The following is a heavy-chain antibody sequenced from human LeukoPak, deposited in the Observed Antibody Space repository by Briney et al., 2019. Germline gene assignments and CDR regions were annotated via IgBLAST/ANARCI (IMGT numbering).Heavy chain of an antibody. V-gene: IGHV4-59*01. CDR1: GGSISSYY. CDR3: ARAGFTYDSSGYYADWFDP. CDR2: IYYSGST. Sequence: PSETLSLTCTVSGGSISSYYWSWIRQPPGRGLEWIGYIYYSGSTNYNPSLKSRVTISVDTSKNRFSLKLSSVTAADTAVYYCARAGFTYDSSGYYADWFDPWGQGTLVTVSS. J-gene: IGHJ5*02. D-gene: IGHD3-22*01.